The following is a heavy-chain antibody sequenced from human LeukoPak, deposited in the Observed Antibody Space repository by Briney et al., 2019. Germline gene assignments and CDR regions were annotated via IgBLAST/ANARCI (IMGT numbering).Heavy chain of an antibody. V-gene: IGHV3-74*01. CDR3: ARSYYYGSGAYAFDT. J-gene: IGHJ3*02. CDR2: INTDGSST. CDR1: GFTFSNYW. D-gene: IGHD3-10*01. Sequence: GGSLRLSCAASGFTFSNYWMHWVRQAPGKGLVWVSRINTDGSSTNYADSVKGRFTISRDNAKNTLYLQMNSLRAEDRAVYYSARSYYYGSGAYAFDTWGQGTMVTVSS.